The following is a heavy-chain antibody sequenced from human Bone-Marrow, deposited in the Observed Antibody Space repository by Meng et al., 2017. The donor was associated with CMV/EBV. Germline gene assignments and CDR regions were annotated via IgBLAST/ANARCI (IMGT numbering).Heavy chain of an antibody. CDR1: GDSVSSNSAA. V-gene: IGHV6-1*01. D-gene: IGHD6-6*01. Sequence: LRLSCAISGDSVSSNSAAWNWIRQSPSRGLEWLGRTYYRSKWYNDYAVSVKSRITINPDTSKNQFSLQLNSVTPEDTAVYYCARGIAARPVLYYYYGMDVWGQGTTVTVSS. CDR2: TYYRSKWYN. CDR3: ARGIAARPVLYYYYGMDV. J-gene: IGHJ6*02.